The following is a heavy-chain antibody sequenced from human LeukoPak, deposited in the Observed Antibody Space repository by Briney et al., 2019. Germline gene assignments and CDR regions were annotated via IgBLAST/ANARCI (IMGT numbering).Heavy chain of an antibody. Sequence: GRSLRLSCAASGFTFSSYGMHWVRQAPGKGLEWVAVISYDGSNKYYADSVKGRFTISRDNSKNTLYLQMNSLRAEDTAVYYCAKDRNLWFGELRGQGTLVTVSS. D-gene: IGHD3-10*01. CDR1: GFTFSSYG. V-gene: IGHV3-30*18. CDR2: ISYDGSNK. J-gene: IGHJ4*02. CDR3: AKDRNLWFGEL.